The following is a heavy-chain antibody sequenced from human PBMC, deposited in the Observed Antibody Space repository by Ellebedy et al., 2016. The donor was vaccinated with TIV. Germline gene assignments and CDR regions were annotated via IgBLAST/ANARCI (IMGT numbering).Heavy chain of an antibody. Sequence: MPSETLSLTCTVSGGSFSGYFWSWLRQPPGQGLQWIAYVHPTGTTNFLPSLKSRVTISLDTSNSQFSLKMTPVTAADTAIYFCARMPIYNASFGWFDPWGQGTLVTVSS. J-gene: IGHJ5*02. CDR3: ARMPIYNASFGWFDP. CDR2: VHPTGTT. CDR1: GGSFSGYF. D-gene: IGHD1-1*01. V-gene: IGHV4-59*01.